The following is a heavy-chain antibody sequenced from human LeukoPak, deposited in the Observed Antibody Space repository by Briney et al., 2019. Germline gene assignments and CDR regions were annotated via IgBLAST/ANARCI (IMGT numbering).Heavy chain of an antibody. D-gene: IGHD3-10*01. J-gene: IGHJ4*02. CDR1: GASISSTCCY. CDR3: ARHGVHYGSGSYFGY. Sequence: SETLSLTCTVSGASISSTCCYWGWVRQPPGKGREWIGTIHSSESTSYNPSLNNRVTISADTSKNQFSLRLSSVTAADTAVYYCARHGVHYGSGSYFGYWGQGTLVTVSS. CDR2: IHSSEST. V-gene: IGHV4-39*01.